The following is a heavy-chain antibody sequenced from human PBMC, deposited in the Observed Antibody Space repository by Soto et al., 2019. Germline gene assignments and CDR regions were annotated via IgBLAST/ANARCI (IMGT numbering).Heavy chain of an antibody. CDR1: GFTFSSYA. D-gene: IGHD1-26*01. V-gene: IGHV3-30-3*01. CDR3: ARDHIVGATLYYYGMDV. J-gene: IGHJ6*02. Sequence: PVGSLRLSCAASGFTFSSYAMHWVRQAPGKGLEWVAVISYDGSNKYYADSVKGRFTISRDNSKNTLYLQMNSLRAEDTAVYYCARDHIVGATLYYYGMDVWGQGTTVTVYS. CDR2: ISYDGSNK.